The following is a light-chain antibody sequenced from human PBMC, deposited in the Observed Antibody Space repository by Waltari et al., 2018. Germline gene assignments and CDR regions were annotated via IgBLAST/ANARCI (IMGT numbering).Light chain of an antibody. CDR3: HQYNDWPQT. Sequence: EIVMTQSPATLSVSPGERATLSSRASQSVTNNLAWYQQTPGQPPRLLIYAVSTRAAGIPARISGSGSGTEFTLTISGLQSEDFAVYYCHQYNDWPQTFGQGTKLDIK. CDR1: QSVTNN. CDR2: AVS. J-gene: IGKJ2*01. V-gene: IGKV3-15*01.